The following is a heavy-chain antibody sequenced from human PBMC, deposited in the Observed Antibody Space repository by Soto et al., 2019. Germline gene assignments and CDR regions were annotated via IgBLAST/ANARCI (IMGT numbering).Heavy chain of an antibody. Sequence: GESLKISCKGSGYSFTSYWISWVRQMPGKGLEWMGRIDPSDSYTNYSPSFQGHATISADKSISTAYLQWSSLKASDTAMYYCARPTYCSSTHCSPFDYWGQGTLVTVSS. J-gene: IGHJ4*02. D-gene: IGHD2-2*01. CDR2: IDPSDSYT. V-gene: IGHV5-10-1*01. CDR1: GYSFTSYW. CDR3: ARPTYCSSTHCSPFDY.